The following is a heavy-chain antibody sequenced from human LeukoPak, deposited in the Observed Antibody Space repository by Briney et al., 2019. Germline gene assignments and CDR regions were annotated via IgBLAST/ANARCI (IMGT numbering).Heavy chain of an antibody. Sequence: GGSLRLSCAASGFTFSSYWMHWVRQAPGKGLEWVSSISSSSSYIYYADSVKGRFTISRDNAKNSLYLQMNSLRAEDTAVYYCATGDYGAFDIWGQGTMVTVSS. CDR2: ISSSSSYI. D-gene: IGHD4-17*01. V-gene: IGHV3-21*01. J-gene: IGHJ3*02. CDR1: GFTFSSYW. CDR3: ATGDYGAFDI.